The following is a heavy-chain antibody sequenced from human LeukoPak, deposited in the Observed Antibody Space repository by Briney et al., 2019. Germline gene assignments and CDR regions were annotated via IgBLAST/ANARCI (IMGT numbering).Heavy chain of an antibody. D-gene: IGHD4-17*01. V-gene: IGHV1-18*01. J-gene: IGHJ5*02. CDR2: ISAYNGNT. Sequence: ASVKVSCKASGYTFTSYGISWVRQAPGQGLEWMGWISAYNGNTNYAQKLQGRVTMTTDTSTSTAYMELSRLRSDDTAMYYCARDRTRGSPTVTTGTFDPWGQGTLVTVSS. CDR1: GYTFTSYG. CDR3: ARDRTRGSPTVTTGTFDP.